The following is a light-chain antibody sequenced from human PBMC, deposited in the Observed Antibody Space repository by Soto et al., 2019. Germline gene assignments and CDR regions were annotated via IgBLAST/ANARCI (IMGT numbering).Light chain of an antibody. CDR3: QQYNSYSIT. CDR2: DAS. V-gene: IGKV1-5*01. J-gene: IGKJ5*01. CDR1: QSISTH. Sequence: DIQMTQSPSTLSASVGGRVTLTCRASQSISTHLAWYQQKPGKAPNLLISDASSLESGVPPRFSGSGSGTEFTLTINSLQPGDFATYYCQQYNSYSITFGQGTRLEI.